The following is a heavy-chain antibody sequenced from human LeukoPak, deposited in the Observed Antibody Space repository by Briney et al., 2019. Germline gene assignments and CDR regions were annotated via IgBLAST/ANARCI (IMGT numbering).Heavy chain of an antibody. CDR1: GGSFSGYY. J-gene: IGHJ3*02. D-gene: IGHD3-9*01. Sequence: PSETLSLTCAVYGGSFSGYYWSWIRQPPGKGLEWIGEINHSGSTNYNPSLKSRVTISVDTSKNQFSLNLSSVTAADTAVYYCARGARYFDWLLYNAFDIWGQGTMVTVSS. CDR3: ARGARYFDWLLYNAFDI. CDR2: INHSGST. V-gene: IGHV4-34*01.